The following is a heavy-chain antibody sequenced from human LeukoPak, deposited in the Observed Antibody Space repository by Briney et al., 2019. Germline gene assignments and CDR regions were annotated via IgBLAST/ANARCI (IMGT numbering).Heavy chain of an antibody. CDR1: GFTFSDYY. CDR2: ISSSGSTI. Sequence: PGGSLRLSCAASGFTFSDYYMSWIRQAPGKGLEWVSYISSSGSTIYYADSVKGRFTISRDNAKNSLYLQMNSLRAEDTAVYYWGRNWGDIGGWAFDIWGQGTMVTVSS. V-gene: IGHV3-11*01. CDR3: GRNWGDIGGWAFDI. J-gene: IGHJ3*02. D-gene: IGHD5-12*01.